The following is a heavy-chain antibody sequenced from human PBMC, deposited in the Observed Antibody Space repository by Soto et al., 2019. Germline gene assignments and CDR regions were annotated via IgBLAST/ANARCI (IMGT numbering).Heavy chain of an antibody. CDR3: ARRYGASFDY. J-gene: IGHJ4*02. CDR1: GGSISSYY. V-gene: IGHV4-59*01. CDR2: IYYSGST. Sequence: SEALSLTCTVSGGSISSYYWSWIRQPPGKGLEWIGYIYYSGSTNYNPSLKSRVTISVDTSKNQFSLKLSSVTAADTAVYYCARRYGASFDYWGQGTLVTVSS. D-gene: IGHD4-17*01.